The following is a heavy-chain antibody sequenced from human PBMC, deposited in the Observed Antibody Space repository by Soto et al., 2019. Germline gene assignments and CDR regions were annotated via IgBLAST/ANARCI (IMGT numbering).Heavy chain of an antibody. D-gene: IGHD2-2*01. J-gene: IGHJ5*02. CDR2: INHSGST. V-gene: IGHV4-34*01. CDR3: ARGPTVPRRKRAYNWFDP. Sequence: SETLSLTCAVYGRSFSGYYWSWIRQPPGKGLEWIGEINHSGSTNYNPSLKSRVTISVDTSKNQSSLKLSSVTAADTAVYYCARGPTVPRRKRAYNWFDPWGQGTLVTVSS. CDR1: GRSFSGYY.